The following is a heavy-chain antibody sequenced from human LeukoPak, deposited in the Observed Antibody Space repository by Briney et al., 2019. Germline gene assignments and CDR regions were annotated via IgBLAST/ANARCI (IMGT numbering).Heavy chain of an antibody. CDR1: GYTFTSYY. J-gene: IGHJ4*02. CDR3: ARIRADYYDSSGYYTFYY. V-gene: IGHV1-46*01. D-gene: IGHD3-22*01. CDR2: NNPSGGST. Sequence: ASVKVSCKASGYTFTSYYMHWVRQAPGQGLEWMGINNPSGGSTSYAQKFQDRVTMTRDTSTSTVYMELSSLRSEDTAVYYCARIRADYYDSSGYYTFYYWGQGTLVTVSS.